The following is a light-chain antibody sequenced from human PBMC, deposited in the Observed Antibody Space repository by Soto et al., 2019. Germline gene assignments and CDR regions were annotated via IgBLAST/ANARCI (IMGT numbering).Light chain of an antibody. J-gene: IGKJ2*01. CDR2: GAS. CDR3: QQYNNWPRT. V-gene: IGKV3-15*01. Sequence: EIVMTQSPATLSMSPGERATLSCRASQSISNNLAWYQQKPGQAPRLLIYGASTRATGIPARFSGSGSGTEFTLTIGSLQSEDFAVYYCQQYNNWPRTFGQGTKLEIK. CDR1: QSISNN.